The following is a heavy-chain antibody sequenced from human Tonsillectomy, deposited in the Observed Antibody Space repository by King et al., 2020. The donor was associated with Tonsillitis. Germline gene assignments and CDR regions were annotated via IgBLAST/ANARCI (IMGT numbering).Heavy chain of an antibody. CDR3: ARGSGSPTAAAFDI. CDR1: GFSFSIHG. D-gene: IGHD3-10*01. V-gene: IGHV3-33*08. Sequence: VQLVESGGGVVQPGRSLILSCAASGFSFSIHGMHWVRQAPGKGLEWVAVIWFVGSNKYYADTVKGRFSIARDNSQNTLYSQMNSLRAEDAAVYYCARGSGSPTAAAFDIWGQGTMVTVSS. J-gene: IGHJ3*02. CDR2: IWFVGSNK.